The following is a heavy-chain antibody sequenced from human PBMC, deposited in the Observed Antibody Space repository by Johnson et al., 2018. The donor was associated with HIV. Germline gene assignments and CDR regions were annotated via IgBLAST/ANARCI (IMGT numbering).Heavy chain of an antibody. CDR2: IRYDGSNK. Sequence: QEKLVESGGGVVQPGGSLRLSCAASGFTFSSYGMHWVRQAPGKGLEWVAFIRYDGSNKYYADSVKGRFTISRDNSKNTLYLQMNSLRAEDTAVYYCAKDPVGATWAFDIWGQGTMVTVSS. D-gene: IGHD1-26*01. V-gene: IGHV3-30*02. CDR1: GFTFSSYG. J-gene: IGHJ3*02. CDR3: AKDPVGATWAFDI.